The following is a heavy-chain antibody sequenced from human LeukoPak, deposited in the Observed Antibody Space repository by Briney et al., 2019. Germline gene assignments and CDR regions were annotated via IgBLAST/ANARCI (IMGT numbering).Heavy chain of an antibody. CDR3: AREGRDGYNYQGYFDY. J-gene: IGHJ4*02. CDR2: ISSSSSYI. D-gene: IGHD5-24*01. Sequence: GGSLGLSCAASGFTFSSYSMNWVRQAPGKGLEWVSSISSSSSYIYYADSVKGRFTISSDNAKNSLYLQMNSLRAEDTAVYYCAREGRDGYNYQGYFDYWGQGTLVTVSS. V-gene: IGHV3-21*01. CDR1: GFTFSSYS.